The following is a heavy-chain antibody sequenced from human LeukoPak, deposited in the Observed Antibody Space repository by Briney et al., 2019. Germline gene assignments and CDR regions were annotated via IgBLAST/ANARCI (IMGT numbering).Heavy chain of an antibody. CDR2: IRYDGSNK. J-gene: IGHJ4*02. Sequence: GGSLRLSCAASGFTFSSYGMHWVRQAPGKGLEWVAFIRYDGSNKYYADSVKGRFTISRDNSKNTLYLQMNSLRAEDTAVYYCAKDRSITMIVASYRYFDYWGQGTLVTVSS. CDR3: AKDRSITMIVASYRYFDY. D-gene: IGHD3-22*01. CDR1: GFTFSSYG. V-gene: IGHV3-30*02.